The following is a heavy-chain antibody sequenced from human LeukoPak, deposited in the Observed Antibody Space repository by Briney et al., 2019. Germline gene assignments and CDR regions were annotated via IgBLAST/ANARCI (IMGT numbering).Heavy chain of an antibody. CDR2: MNPNSGNT. CDR3: ARGLYYYDGRGYYFWFDP. V-gene: IGHV1-8*01. CDR1: GYTFTSYD. J-gene: IGHJ5*01. Sequence: ASVKVSCKASGYTFTSYDINWVRQATGQGLEWMGWMNPNSGNTGYAQKFQGRVTMTRNTSISTAYMELSSLRSEDTAVYYCARGLYYYDGRGYYFWFDPWGQGTLVTVSS. D-gene: IGHD3-22*01.